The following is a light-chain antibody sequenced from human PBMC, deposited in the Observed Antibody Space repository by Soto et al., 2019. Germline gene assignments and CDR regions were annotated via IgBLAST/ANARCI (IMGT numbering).Light chain of an antibody. V-gene: IGKV2-30*01. J-gene: IGKJ3*01. CDR1: DTPGYSDGTIY. Sequence: VVMTQSPLSLPVSLGQPASISCRSSDTPGYSDGTIYLNWHQQRPGQPPRRLIHKVFSRAPGAPDRCSGSGAGNDFTLKISRVEAEDVGDYYCKQGTQWPPTFGPGTKVDIK. CDR3: KQGTQWPPT. CDR2: KVF.